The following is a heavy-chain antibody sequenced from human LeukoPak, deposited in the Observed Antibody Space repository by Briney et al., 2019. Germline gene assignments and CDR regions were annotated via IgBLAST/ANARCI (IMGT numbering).Heavy chain of an antibody. V-gene: IGHV3-23*01. CDR1: GFTFSTYA. D-gene: IGHD6-19*01. Sequence: GGSLRLSCAASGFTFSTYAMRWVRQAPGKGLEWVSSISGSDSTTHYADSVKGRFTISRDNSKNTVYLQMSSLRVDDTAVYYCAKGMSTGWYYFDYWGQGALVSVSS. J-gene: IGHJ4*02. CDR3: AKGMSTGWYYFDY. CDR2: ISGSDSTT.